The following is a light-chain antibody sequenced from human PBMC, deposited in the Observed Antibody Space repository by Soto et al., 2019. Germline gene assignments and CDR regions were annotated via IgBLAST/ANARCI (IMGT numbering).Light chain of an antibody. J-gene: IGKJ1*01. Sequence: EILLTHSPGTLSLSPVEIATLSCSSSQSLSSRYLAWYQQKPGQAPRLLIYVASSRATGIPDRFSGSGSGTDFTLNISRLDPEDFAVYYCQQYGSSTYTVGPGTQVDI. CDR1: QSLSSRY. V-gene: IGKV3-20*01. CDR3: QQYGSSTYT. CDR2: VAS.